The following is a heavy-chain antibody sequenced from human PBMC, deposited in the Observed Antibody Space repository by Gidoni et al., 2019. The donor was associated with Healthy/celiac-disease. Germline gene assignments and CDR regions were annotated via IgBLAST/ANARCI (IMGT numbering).Heavy chain of an antibody. CDR1: GGSISSSSYY. V-gene: IGHV4-39*01. CDR2: IYYSGST. J-gene: IGHJ3*02. D-gene: IGHD6-19*01. Sequence: QLQLQESGPGLVKPSETLSLTCTVSGGSISSSSYYLGWIRQPPGKGLEWIGSIYYSGSTYYNPSLKSRVTISVDTSKNQFSLKLSSVTAADTAVYYCARRGYSSGWSPLGAFDIWGQGTMVTVSS. CDR3: ARRGYSSGWSPLGAFDI.